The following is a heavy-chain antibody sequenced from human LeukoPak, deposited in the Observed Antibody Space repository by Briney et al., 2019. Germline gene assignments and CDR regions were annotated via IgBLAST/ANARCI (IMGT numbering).Heavy chain of an antibody. CDR3: ARSEDWFDY. D-gene: IGHD2-15*01. CDR1: GFTFSSYG. J-gene: IGHJ4*02. CDR2: IWYDGSNK. Sequence: PGGSLRLSCAASGFTFSSYGMHWVRQAPGKGLEWVAVIWYDGSNKYYADSVKGRFTISRDKNSLYLQMNSLRAEDTAVYYCARSEDWFDYWGQGTLVTVSS. V-gene: IGHV3-33*01.